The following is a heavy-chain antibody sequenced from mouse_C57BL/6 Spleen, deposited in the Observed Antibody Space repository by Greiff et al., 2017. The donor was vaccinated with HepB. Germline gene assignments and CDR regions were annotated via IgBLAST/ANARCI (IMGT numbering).Heavy chain of an antibody. CDR1: GYTFTSYW. J-gene: IGHJ4*01. V-gene: IGHV1-7*01. CDR2: INPSSGYT. D-gene: IGHD3-2*02. CDR3: ARPLDSSGYVYAMDY. Sequence: QVQLKQSGAELAKPGASVKLSCKASGYTFTSYWMHWVKQRPGQGLEWIGYINPSSGYTKYNQKFKDKATLTADKSSSTAYMQLSSLRYEDSAVYYCARPLDSSGYVYAMDYWGQGTSVTVSS.